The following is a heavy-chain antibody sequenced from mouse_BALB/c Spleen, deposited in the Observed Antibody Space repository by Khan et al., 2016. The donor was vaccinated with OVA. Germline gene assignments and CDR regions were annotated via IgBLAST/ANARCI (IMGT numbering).Heavy chain of an antibody. CDR3: ARPYYADY. CDR1: GYTFRSYW. J-gene: IGHJ2*01. V-gene: IGHV1-9*01. CDR2: ILPGTGST. D-gene: IGHD2-10*01. Sequence: QVQLKESGAELMKPGASVKISCKATGYTFRSYWMEWVKQRPGHGLEWIGEILPGTGSTNYNEKFKGKATFTADTSSNPAYMQLSSLTSEDSAVYYCARPYYADYWGQGTTLTVSS.